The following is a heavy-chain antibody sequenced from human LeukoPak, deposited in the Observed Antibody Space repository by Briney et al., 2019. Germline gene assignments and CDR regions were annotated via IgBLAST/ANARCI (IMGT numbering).Heavy chain of an antibody. CDR2: IYYSGST. CDR3: ARQNIAVAGKGGFDP. V-gene: IGHV4-59*01. D-gene: IGHD6-19*01. J-gene: IGHJ5*02. CDR1: GGSISSYC. Sequence: SETLSLTCTVSGGSISSYCWSWIRQPPGKGLEWIGYIYYSGSTNYNPSLKSRVTISLDTSKNQFSLKLSSVTTADTAVYYCARQNIAVAGKGGFDPWGQGTLVTVSS.